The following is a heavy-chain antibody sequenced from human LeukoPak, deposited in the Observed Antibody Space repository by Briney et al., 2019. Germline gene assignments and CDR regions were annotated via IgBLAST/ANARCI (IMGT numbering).Heavy chain of an antibody. V-gene: IGHV4-59*01. CDR3: ARKFGNFDY. CDR2: IYYSGST. J-gene: IGHJ4*02. Sequence: SETLSLTCTVSGGSISSYYWSWIRQPPGKGLEWIGYIYYSGSTNYNPSLKSRVTISVDTSKNQSSLKLSSVTAADTAVYYCARKFGNFDYWGQGALVTVSS. D-gene: IGHD3-10*01. CDR1: GGSISSYY.